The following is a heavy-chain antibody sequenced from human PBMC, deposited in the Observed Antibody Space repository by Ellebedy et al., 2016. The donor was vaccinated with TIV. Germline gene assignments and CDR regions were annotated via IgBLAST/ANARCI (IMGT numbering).Heavy chain of an antibody. CDR2: TNPNSGNT. D-gene: IGHD3-10*01. V-gene: IGHV1-8*02. CDR1: GYSFTDYD. CDR3: ARRRQGSGITDF. J-gene: IGHJ4*02. Sequence: AASVKVSCKASGYSFTDYDINWVRQATGQGLEWMGWTNPNSGNTAHARAFQGRVTVTRDLSISTVYMELSRLTSEDTAVYYCARRRQGSGITDFWGQGTMVTVSS.